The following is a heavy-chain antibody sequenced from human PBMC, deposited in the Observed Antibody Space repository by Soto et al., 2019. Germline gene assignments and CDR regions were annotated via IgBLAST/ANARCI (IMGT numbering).Heavy chain of an antibody. CDR1: GFTFSSYS. CDR3: ARRNEDSSYSDMYA. Sequence: GGSLRLSCAASGFTFSSYSMNWVRQAPGKGLEWVSSISSSSSYIYYADSVKGRFTISRDNAKNSLYLQMNSLRAEDTAVYYCARRNEDSSYSDMYARAKGDALTISS. V-gene: IGHV3-21*01. J-gene: IGHJ6*03. D-gene: IGHD2-15*01. CDR2: ISSSSSYI.